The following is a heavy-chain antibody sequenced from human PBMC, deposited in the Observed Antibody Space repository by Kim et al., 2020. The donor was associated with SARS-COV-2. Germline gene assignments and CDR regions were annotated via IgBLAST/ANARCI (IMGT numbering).Heavy chain of an antibody. CDR1: GFTFSSYG. CDR2: IWYDGSNK. D-gene: IGHD6-19*01. J-gene: IGHJ4*02. CDR3: ARDFGAIAVADHLVDY. V-gene: IGHV3-33*01. Sequence: GGSLRLSCAASGFTFSSYGMHWVRQAPGKGLEWVAVIWYDGSNKYYADSVKGRFTISRDNSKNTLYLQMNSLRAEDTAVYYCARDFGAIAVADHLVDYWGQGPWSPSPQ.